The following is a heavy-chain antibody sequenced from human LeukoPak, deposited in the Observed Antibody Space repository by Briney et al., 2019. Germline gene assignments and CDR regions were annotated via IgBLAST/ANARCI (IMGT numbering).Heavy chain of an antibody. Sequence: SETLSLTCTVSGGSIDHYYWSWIRQPPGKGLEWIGYIYYSGSTNYNPSLKSRVTISVDTSKNQISMKLSSVTAADTAVYYCARHASLDLWGRGTLVTVSS. CDR1: GGSIDHYY. CDR3: ARHASLDL. CDR2: IYYSGST. J-gene: IGHJ2*01. V-gene: IGHV4-59*08.